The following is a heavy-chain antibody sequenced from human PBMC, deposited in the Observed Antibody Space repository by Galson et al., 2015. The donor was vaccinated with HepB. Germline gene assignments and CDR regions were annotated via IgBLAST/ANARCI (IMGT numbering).Heavy chain of an antibody. D-gene: IGHD3-22*01. CDR3: ARGPIKNSSGYPLDY. Sequence: SVKVSCKASGYTFTSYYMHWVRQAPGQGLEWMGIINPSGGSASYAQKFQGRVTMTRDTSTSTVYMELSSLRSEDTAAYYCARGPIKNSSGYPLDYWGQGTLVTVSS. J-gene: IGHJ4*02. CDR2: INPSGGSA. CDR1: GYTFTSYY. V-gene: IGHV1-46*01.